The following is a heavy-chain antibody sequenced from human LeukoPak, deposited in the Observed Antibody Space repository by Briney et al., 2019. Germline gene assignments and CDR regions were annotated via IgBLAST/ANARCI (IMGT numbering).Heavy chain of an antibody. J-gene: IGHJ4*02. Sequence: GGSLRLSCAASGFTFSRNSMNWVRQAPGKGLEWVSSISTSSSYIDYADSVKGRFTISRDNAKNTLYLQMNSLRAEDTAVYYCARGPMVRTNLFDYWGQGTLVTVSS. CDR2: ISTSSSYI. V-gene: IGHV3-21*01. CDR3: ARGPMVRTNLFDY. D-gene: IGHD3-10*01. CDR1: GFTFSRNS.